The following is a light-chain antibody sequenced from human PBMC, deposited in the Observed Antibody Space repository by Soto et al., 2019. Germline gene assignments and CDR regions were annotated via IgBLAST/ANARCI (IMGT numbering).Light chain of an antibody. V-gene: IGKV1-5*03. Sequence: IQMTQSPSTLSGSVGDTVTIACRASQTISSWLAWYQQKPGKAPKLLIYKASTLKSGVPSRFSGSGSGTEFTLTISSLQPDDVATYYCQHYNSYSEALGQGTKVDIK. CDR2: KAS. CDR1: QTISSW. J-gene: IGKJ1*01. CDR3: QHYNSYSEA.